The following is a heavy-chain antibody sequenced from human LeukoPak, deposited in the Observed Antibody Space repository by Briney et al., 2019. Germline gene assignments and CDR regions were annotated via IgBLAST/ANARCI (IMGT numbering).Heavy chain of an antibody. J-gene: IGHJ4*02. Sequence: ASVKVSCKASGYTFTSYDINWVRQATGQGLEWMGWINPNSGGTNYAQKFQGRVTMTRDTSISTAYMELSRLRSDDTAVYYCARIRGYLGDGYNYYFDYWGQGTLVTVSS. V-gene: IGHV1-2*02. CDR1: GYTFTSYD. CDR2: INPNSGGT. CDR3: ARIRGYLGDGYNYYFDY. D-gene: IGHD5-24*01.